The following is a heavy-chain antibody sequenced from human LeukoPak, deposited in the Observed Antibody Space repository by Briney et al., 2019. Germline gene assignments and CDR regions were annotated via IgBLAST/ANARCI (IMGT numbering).Heavy chain of an antibody. CDR1: GFIFSKYW. D-gene: IGHD3-10*01. CDR2: IKRDGSVI. V-gene: IGHV3-7*01. CDR3: AKEAITMVRGVIGNFDY. Sequence: PGGSLRLSCAASGFIFSKYWMTWVRQAPGKGLEWVANIKRDGSVIHYVDSVKGRFTISRDNAKNSLYLQMDSLRAEDTAVYYCAKEAITMVRGVIGNFDYWGQGTLVTVSS. J-gene: IGHJ4*02.